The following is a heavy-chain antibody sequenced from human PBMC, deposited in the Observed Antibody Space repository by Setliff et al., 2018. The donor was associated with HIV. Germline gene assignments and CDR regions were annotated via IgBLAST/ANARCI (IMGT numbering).Heavy chain of an antibody. V-gene: IGHV1-18*01. Sequence: ASVKVSCKASGYTFTSYGITWMRQAPGQGLEWMGWISAYNGNTDYAQKVQGRVTMTTDTSTSTAYMELRSLRSDDTAVYYCAKTSPKDGYSSDFWGQGTPVTVSS. D-gene: IGHD4-4*01. J-gene: IGHJ4*02. CDR3: AKTSPKDGYSSDF. CDR2: ISAYNGNT. CDR1: GYTFTSYG.